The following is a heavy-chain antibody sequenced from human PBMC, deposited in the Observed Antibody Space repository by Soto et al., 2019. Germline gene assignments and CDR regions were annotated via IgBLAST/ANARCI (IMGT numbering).Heavy chain of an antibody. V-gene: IGHV3-72*01. CDR2: TRNKDNSYTT. D-gene: IGHD3-22*01. CDR1: GFTFSAHY. CDR3: AANYYDTNGYSIDI. Sequence: SLRLSCAASGFTFSAHYLDWVRQAPGQGLEWVGRTRNKDNSYTTEYAASVKGRFTISRDDSKKSLYLQMNSLKTEDTAVYYCAANYYDTNGYSIDIWGQGTMVTV. J-gene: IGHJ3*02.